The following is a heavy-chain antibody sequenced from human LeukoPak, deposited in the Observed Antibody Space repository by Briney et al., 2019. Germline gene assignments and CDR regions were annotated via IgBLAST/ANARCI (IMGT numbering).Heavy chain of an antibody. CDR1: GFTFSTYS. V-gene: IGHV3-21*04. D-gene: IGHD4-17*01. Sequence: GGSLRLSCAASGFTFSTYSMNWVRQAPGKGLEWVSSISSSSSSYMYYADSVKGRFTISRDNAKNSLFLQMNSLRAEDTAVYYCARDPRRDYGDYVWGQGTPVTVSS. CDR3: ARDPRRDYGDYV. J-gene: IGHJ4*02. CDR2: ISSSSSSYM.